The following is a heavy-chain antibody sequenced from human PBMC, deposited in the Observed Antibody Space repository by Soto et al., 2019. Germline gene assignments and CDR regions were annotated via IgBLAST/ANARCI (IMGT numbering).Heavy chain of an antibody. V-gene: IGHV4-34*01. CDR3: ARVRYDILTAYSYYFDY. J-gene: IGHJ4*02. CDR2: INHSGST. CDR1: GGSFSGYY. Sequence: PSETLSLTCAVYGGSFSGYYWSWIRQPPGKGLEWIGEINHSGSTNYNPSLKSRVTISVDTSKNQFSLKLSSVTAADTAVYYCARVRYDILTAYSYYFDYWGQGTLVTVSS. D-gene: IGHD3-9*01.